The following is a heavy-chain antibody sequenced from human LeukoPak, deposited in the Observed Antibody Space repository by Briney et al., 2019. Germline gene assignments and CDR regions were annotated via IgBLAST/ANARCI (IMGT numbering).Heavy chain of an antibody. CDR2: INPNSGDT. CDR1: GYTFASYD. CDR3: ARVRYRLAETYIDY. J-gene: IGHJ4*02. D-gene: IGHD3-16*01. Sequence: ASVKVSCKASGYTFASYDINWVRQATGQGLEWMGWINPNSGDTNYAQKFQGRVTMTRDTSISTAYMELSRLRSDDTAVYYCARVRYRLAETYIDYWGQGTLVTVSS. V-gene: IGHV1-2*02.